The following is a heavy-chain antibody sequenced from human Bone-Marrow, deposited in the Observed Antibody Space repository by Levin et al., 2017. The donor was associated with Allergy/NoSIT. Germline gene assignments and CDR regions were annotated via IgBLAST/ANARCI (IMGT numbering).Heavy chain of an antibody. V-gene: IGHV3-33*01. CDR1: GFTFSSYG. Sequence: GGSLRLSCAASGFTFSSYGMHWVRQAPGKGLEWVAVIWYDGSNKYYADSVKGRFTISRDNSKNTLYLQMNSLRAEDTAVYYCARDYSSSWQDAFDIWGQGTMVTVSS. J-gene: IGHJ3*02. CDR2: IWYDGSNK. D-gene: IGHD6-13*01. CDR3: ARDYSSSWQDAFDI.